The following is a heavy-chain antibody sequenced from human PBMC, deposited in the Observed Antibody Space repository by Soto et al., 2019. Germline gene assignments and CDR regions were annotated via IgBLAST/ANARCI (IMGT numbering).Heavy chain of an antibody. CDR2: IYSGGST. CDR3: ARDKLELRAFDI. J-gene: IGHJ3*02. CDR1: GFTVSSNY. Sequence: GGSLRLSCAASGFTVSSNYMSWVRQAPGKGLEWVSVIYSGGSTYYADSVKGRFTISRDNSKNTLYLQMNSLRAEDTAVYYCARDKLELRAFDIWGQGTMVTVSS. D-gene: IGHD1-7*01. V-gene: IGHV3-66*01.